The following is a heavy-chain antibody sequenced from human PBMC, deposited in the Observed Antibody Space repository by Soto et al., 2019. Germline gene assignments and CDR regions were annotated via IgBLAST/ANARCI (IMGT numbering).Heavy chain of an antibody. Sequence: EVQLLESGGGLVQPGGSLRLSCAASACTFSSYAMNWVRQAPGKGLEWVSAISGSGGSTYYADSLKGRFTISRDNSKNTLYLQMNSLRAEDTAVYYCAKDIHYSSDWYSSFDYWGQGTLVTVSS. CDR1: ACTFSSYA. CDR3: AKDIHYSSDWYSSFDY. V-gene: IGHV3-23*01. D-gene: IGHD6-19*01. J-gene: IGHJ4*02. CDR2: ISGSGGST.